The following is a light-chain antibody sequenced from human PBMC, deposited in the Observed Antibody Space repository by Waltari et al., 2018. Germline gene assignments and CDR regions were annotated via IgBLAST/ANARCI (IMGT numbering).Light chain of an antibody. CDR2: KAS. CDR3: QQYNSYSIT. V-gene: IGKV1-5*03. J-gene: IGKJ5*01. CDR1: QSISSW. Sequence: DLQMTQSPSTLSASVGDRVTITCRASQSISSWSAWYQQKPGKAPKLLIYKASSLESEVPSRFSGSGSGTEFTLTISSLQPDDFATYYCQQYNSYSITFGQGTRLEIK.